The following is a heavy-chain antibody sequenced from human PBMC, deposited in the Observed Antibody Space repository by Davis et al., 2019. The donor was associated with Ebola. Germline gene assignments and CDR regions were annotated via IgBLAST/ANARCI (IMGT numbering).Heavy chain of an antibody. Sequence: ASVKVSCKASGYTFTSYYMHWVRQAPGQGLEWMGIINPSGGSTNYAQKLQGRVTMTTDTSTSTAYMELRSLRSDDTAVYYCARAFRLRAEWFDPWGQGTLVTVSS. CDR3: ARAFRLRAEWFDP. CDR1: GYTFTSYY. J-gene: IGHJ5*02. D-gene: IGHD2/OR15-2a*01. V-gene: IGHV1-46*01. CDR2: INPSGGST.